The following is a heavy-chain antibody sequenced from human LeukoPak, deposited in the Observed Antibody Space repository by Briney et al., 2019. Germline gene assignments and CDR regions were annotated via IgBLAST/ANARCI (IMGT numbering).Heavy chain of an antibody. J-gene: IGHJ4*02. D-gene: IGHD2-15*01. V-gene: IGHV4-39*07. Sequence: GSLRLSCTASGFTFGDYAMSWFRQPPGKGLEWIGSIHYSGSTYYNPSLKSRVTISIDTPKNQFSLQLRSVTVADTAVYYCAREVPFCSSGGSCYRRFDSWGQGTLVIASS. CDR2: IHYSGST. CDR3: AREVPFCSSGGSCYRRFDS. CDR1: GFTFGDYA.